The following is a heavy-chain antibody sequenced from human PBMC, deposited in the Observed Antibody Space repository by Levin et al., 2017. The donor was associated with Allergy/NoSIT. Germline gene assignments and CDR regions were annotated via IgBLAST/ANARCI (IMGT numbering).Heavy chain of an antibody. V-gene: IGHV5-51*01. CDR3: ARRGTRDYYSYMDV. D-gene: IGHD1-1*01. CDR2: IYPGDSDT. CDR1: GYSFTSYW. Sequence: GGSLRLSCQGSGYSFTSYWIGWVRQMPGKGLEWMGIIYPGDSDTRYSPSFQGQVTISADKSNSTAFLQWSSLKASDTAIYYCARRGTRDYYSYMDVWGKGPTVTVSS. J-gene: IGHJ6*03.